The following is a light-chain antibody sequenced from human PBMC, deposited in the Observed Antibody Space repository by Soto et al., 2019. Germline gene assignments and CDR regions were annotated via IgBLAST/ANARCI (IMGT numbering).Light chain of an antibody. CDR1: QSVSSNY. CDR3: QPYNNWPLT. J-gene: IGKJ4*01. CDR2: DAS. V-gene: IGKV3D-20*02. Sequence: FLTQSPVTLSLSPGERATLSCRASQSVSSNYLAWYQQKPGQAPRLLMYDASSRATGIPDRFSGSGSGTDFTLTISRLEPEDFAVYYCQPYNNWPLTFGGGTKVDIK.